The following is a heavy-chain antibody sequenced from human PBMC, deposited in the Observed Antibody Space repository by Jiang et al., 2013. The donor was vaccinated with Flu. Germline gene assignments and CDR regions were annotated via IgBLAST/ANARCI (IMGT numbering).Heavy chain of an antibody. V-gene: IGHV7-4-1*02. CDR2: INTNTGNP. CDR1: GYTFTSYA. D-gene: IGHD3-10*01. CDR3: ARATTMVRGDPPWYFDL. Sequence: SCKASGYTFTSYAMNWVRQAPGQGLEWMGWINTNTGNPTYAQGFTGRFVFSLDTSVSTAYLQISSLKAEDTAVYYCARATTMVRGDPPWYFDLWGRGTLVTVSS. J-gene: IGHJ2*01.